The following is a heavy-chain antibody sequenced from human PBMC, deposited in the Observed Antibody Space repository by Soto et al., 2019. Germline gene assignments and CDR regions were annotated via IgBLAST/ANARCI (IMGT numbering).Heavy chain of an antibody. J-gene: IGHJ6*02. CDR1: AYSFTDYY. CDR3: ARDQRGGNDIWSTRVNLDV. Sequence: QVQLVQSGAEMKKPGASVKVSCQAYAYSFTDYYMHWVRQAPGQGLEWMGRINPNNGDTKYAKKFQGRVSMTRDRSLSTAFMELSRLRSDDTAMYYCARDQRGGNDIWSTRVNLDVWGQGTAVTVS. D-gene: IGHD3-3*01. CDR2: INPNNGDT. V-gene: IGHV1-2*06.